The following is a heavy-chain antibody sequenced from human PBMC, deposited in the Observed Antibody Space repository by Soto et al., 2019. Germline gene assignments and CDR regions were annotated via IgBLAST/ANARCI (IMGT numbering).Heavy chain of an antibody. Sequence: AASVKVSCKASGYTFTSYGISWVRQAPGQGLEWMGWISAYNGNTNYAQKLQGRVTMTTDTSTSTAYMELRSLRSDDTAVYYCARGRDYYGSGSYLGYWGQGTLVTVSS. J-gene: IGHJ4*02. CDR1: GYTFTSYG. D-gene: IGHD3-10*01. V-gene: IGHV1-18*01. CDR2: ISAYNGNT. CDR3: ARGRDYYGSGSYLGY.